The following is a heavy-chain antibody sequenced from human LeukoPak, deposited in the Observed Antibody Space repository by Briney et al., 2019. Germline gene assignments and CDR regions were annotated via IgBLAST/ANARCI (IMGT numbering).Heavy chain of an antibody. D-gene: IGHD2-2*01. CDR1: GYTFTSYY. Sequence: GASVKVSCKASGYTFTSYYMHWGRQAPGQGLEWMVIINHTGGSTSYAQKFQGRVTMTRDTPTSTIYMELSSLRSEDTAVYYCARDPCSSTSCRGPPWFDPWGQGTLVTVSS. CDR2: INHTGGST. J-gene: IGHJ5*02. V-gene: IGHV1-46*01. CDR3: ARDPCSSTSCRGPPWFDP.